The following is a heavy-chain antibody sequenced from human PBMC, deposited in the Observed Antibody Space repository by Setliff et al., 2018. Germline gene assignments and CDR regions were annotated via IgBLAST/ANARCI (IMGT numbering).Heavy chain of an antibody. Sequence: ASVKVSCKASGYTLSKYYMHWVRQAPGQGLEWMGIINPSGGLTKYAQKFQGRVTMTSDTSTNTVYLEVSSLRSEDTAVHFCARDRFYNSWSGTSITAPHDAFDIWGQGTMVTVS. CDR3: ARDRFYNSWSGTSITAPHDAFDI. D-gene: IGHD3-3*01. CDR2: INPSGGLT. CDR1: GYTLSKYY. V-gene: IGHV1-46*03. J-gene: IGHJ3*02.